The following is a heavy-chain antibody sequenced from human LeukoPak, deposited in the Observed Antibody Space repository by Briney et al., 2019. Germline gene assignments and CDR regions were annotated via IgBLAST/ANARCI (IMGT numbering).Heavy chain of an antibody. V-gene: IGHV3-23*01. D-gene: IGHD6-13*01. Sequence: GGSLRLSRAASGFTFSSYAMSWVRQAPGKGLEWVSAISGSGGSTYYADSVKGRFTISRDNSKNTLYLQMNSLRAEDTAVYYCAKMGIARRRIDYWGQGTLVTVSS. J-gene: IGHJ4*01. CDR2: ISGSGGST. CDR3: AKMGIARRRIDY. CDR1: GFTFSSYA.